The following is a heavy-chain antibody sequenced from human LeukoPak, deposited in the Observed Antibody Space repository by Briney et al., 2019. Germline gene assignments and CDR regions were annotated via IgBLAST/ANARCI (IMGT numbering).Heavy chain of an antibody. D-gene: IGHD4-17*01. Sequence: GGSLRLSCAVSGFTFSSYAVSWVRQAPGKGLEWVSAISGSGGSTYYADSVKGRFTISRDNSKNTLYLQMNSLRAEDTAVYYCAKGHDYGHPDYYYYGMDVWGQGTTVTVSS. CDR2: ISGSGGST. CDR1: GFTFSSYA. CDR3: AKGHDYGHPDYYYYGMDV. J-gene: IGHJ6*02. V-gene: IGHV3-23*01.